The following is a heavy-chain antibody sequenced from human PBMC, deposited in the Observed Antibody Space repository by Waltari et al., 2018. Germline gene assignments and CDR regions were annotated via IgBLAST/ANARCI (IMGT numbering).Heavy chain of an antibody. CDR2: ISPYTGNT. D-gene: IGHD3-22*01. CDR1: GYDFTLFG. Sequence: QVSLLQSGPEMTKPGASVRVSCKASGYDFTLFGISGVRQGPGQGLEWMGWISPYTGNTEYAQKFQDRITLTADTSTSTIFMELRSLKSDDTAVYYCARPDYYDTTTFYAHWGQGTLVTVSS. V-gene: IGHV1-18*01. CDR3: ARPDYYDTTTFYAH. J-gene: IGHJ1*01.